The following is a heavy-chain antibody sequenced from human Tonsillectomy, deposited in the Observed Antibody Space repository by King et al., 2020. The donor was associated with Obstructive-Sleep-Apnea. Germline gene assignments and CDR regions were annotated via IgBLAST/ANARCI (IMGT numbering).Heavy chain of an antibody. CDR1: GGSISGGGYF. D-gene: IGHD6-13*01. J-gene: IGHJ4*02. CDR2: IHYSGST. V-gene: IGHV4-31*03. CDR3: ARAGMAAAGTDYFDY. Sequence: QVQLQESGPGLVKPSQTLSLTCTVSGGSISGGGYFWSWIRQHPGQGLEWIGYIHYSGSTYYNPSLKSRVTISIDTSKNQFSLKLSSVTAADTAVYYCARAGMAAAGTDYFDYWGQGTLVTVSS.